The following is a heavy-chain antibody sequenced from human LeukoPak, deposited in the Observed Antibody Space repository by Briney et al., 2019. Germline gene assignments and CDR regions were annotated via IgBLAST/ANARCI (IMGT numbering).Heavy chain of an antibody. V-gene: IGHV3-7*01. J-gene: IGHJ6*04. CDR3: AELGITMIGGV. Sequence: GGSLRLSCAASGFTFSGYWMSWVRQAPGKGLEWVANIKPDGGEKYYVDSVKGRFTISRDNAKNSLYLQMNSLRAEDTAVYYCAELGITMIGGVWGKGTTVTISS. D-gene: IGHD3-10*02. CDR2: IKPDGGEK. CDR1: GFTFSGYW.